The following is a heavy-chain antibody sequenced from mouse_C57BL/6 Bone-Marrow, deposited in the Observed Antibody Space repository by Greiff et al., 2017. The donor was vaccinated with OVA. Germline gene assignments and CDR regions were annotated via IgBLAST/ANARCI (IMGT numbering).Heavy chain of an antibody. D-gene: IGHD1-1*01. J-gene: IGHJ2*01. V-gene: IGHV5-17*01. CDR1: GFTFSDYG. CDR3: ARLGTTVVPFDY. CDR2: ISSGSSTI. Sequence: EVKLVESGGGLVKPGGSLKLSCAASGFTFSDYGMHWVRQAPEKGLEWVAYISSGSSTIYYADTVKGRFTISRDNAKNTLFLQMTSLRSEDTAMYYCARLGTTVVPFDYWGQGTTLTVSS.